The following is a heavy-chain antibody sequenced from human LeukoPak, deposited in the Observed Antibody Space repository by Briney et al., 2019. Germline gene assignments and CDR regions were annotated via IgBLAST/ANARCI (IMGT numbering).Heavy chain of an antibody. CDR1: GYTFTSYY. D-gene: IGHD2/OR15-2a*01. V-gene: IGHV1-46*01. CDR2: INPSGGST. Sequence: ASVKVSCKASGYTFTSYYMHWVRQAPGQGLEWMGIINPSGGSTSYAQKFQGRVTLTRDMSTSTDYLELSSLRSEDTAVYYCTTESTTDDYWGQGTLVTVSS. J-gene: IGHJ4*02. CDR3: TTESTTDDY.